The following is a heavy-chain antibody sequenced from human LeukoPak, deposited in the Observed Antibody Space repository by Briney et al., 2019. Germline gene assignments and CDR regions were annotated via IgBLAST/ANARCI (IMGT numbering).Heavy chain of an antibody. J-gene: IGHJ6*02. CDR2: FDPEDGET. CDR1: GYTLTELS. CDR3: ATRPLLAGKNYGMDV. Sequence: ASVSLSCKVSGYTLTELSMHWVRQAPGKGLEWMGGFDPEDGETIYAQKFQGRVTMTEDTSTDTAYMELSSLRSEDTAVYYCATRPLLAGKNYGMDVWGQATAVTDCS. V-gene: IGHV1-24*01. D-gene: IGHD2-15*01.